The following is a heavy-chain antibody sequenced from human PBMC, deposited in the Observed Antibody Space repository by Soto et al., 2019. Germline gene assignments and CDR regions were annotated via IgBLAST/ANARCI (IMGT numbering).Heavy chain of an antibody. V-gene: IGHV1-3*01. Sequence: ASVKVSCKASGYTFTNSAIHWVRQAPGQRLEWMGWINGGNGNTKYSQKFQGRVTITRDTSANTAYMELSSLGSEDTAVYYCAKEISGSYYYYFDFWGQGTLVTVSS. J-gene: IGHJ4*02. CDR1: GYTFTNSA. CDR2: INGGNGNT. D-gene: IGHD1-26*01. CDR3: AKEISGSYYYYFDF.